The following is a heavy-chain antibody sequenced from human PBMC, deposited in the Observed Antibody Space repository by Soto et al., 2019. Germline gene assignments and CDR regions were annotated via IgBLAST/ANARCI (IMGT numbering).Heavy chain of an antibody. D-gene: IGHD7-27*01. CDR3: ARGVGIDY. Sequence: GVLRLSCSASGFTFNTYTMNWVRQAPGKGLEWVSSISSANSYIYYADSVKGRFTISRDNAENSLYLQMGSLRAEDTAVYYCARGVGIDYWGQGTLVTVSS. V-gene: IGHV3-21*01. J-gene: IGHJ4*02. CDR2: ISSANSYI. CDR1: GFTFNTYT.